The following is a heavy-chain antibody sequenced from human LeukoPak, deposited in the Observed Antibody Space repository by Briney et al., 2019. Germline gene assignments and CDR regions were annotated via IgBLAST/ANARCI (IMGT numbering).Heavy chain of an antibody. Sequence: SETLSLTCTVSGGSISSYYWSWIRQPPGKGLEWIGYIYYSGSTNYNPSLKSRVTISVDTSKNQFSLKLSSVTAADTAVYYCARVSPITMTKLPDAFDIWGQGTMVTVSS. CDR1: GGSISSYY. J-gene: IGHJ3*02. V-gene: IGHV4-59*01. CDR3: ARVSPITMTKLPDAFDI. D-gene: IGHD3-22*01. CDR2: IYYSGST.